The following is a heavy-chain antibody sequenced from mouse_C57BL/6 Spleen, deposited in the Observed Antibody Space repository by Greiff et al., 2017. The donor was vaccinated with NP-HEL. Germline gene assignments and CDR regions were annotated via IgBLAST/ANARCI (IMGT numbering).Heavy chain of an antibody. V-gene: IGHV1-69*01. CDR2: IDPSDSYT. J-gene: IGHJ1*03. CDR1: GYTFTSYW. Sequence: QVQLKQPGAELVMPGASVKLSCKASGYTFTSYWMHWVKQRPGQGLEWIGEIDPSDSYTNSNQKFKGKSTLTVDKSSSTAYMQLSSLTSEDSAVYYCARGGGRRGYWYFDVWGTGTTVTVSS. D-gene: IGHD3-3*01. CDR3: ARGGGRRGYWYFDV.